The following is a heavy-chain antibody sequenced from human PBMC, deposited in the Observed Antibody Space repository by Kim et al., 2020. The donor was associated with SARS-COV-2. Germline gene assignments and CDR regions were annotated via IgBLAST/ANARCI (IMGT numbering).Heavy chain of an antibody. CDR2: INAGNGNT. J-gene: IGHJ6*02. CDR3: ARGRHPYYYYGMDV. Sequence: ASVKVSCKASGYTFTSYAMHWVRQAPGQRLEWMGWINAGNGNTKYSQKFQGRVTITRDTSASTAYMELSSLRSEDTAVYYCARGRHPYYYYGMDVWGQGTTVTVSS. V-gene: IGHV1-3*01. CDR1: GYTFTSYA.